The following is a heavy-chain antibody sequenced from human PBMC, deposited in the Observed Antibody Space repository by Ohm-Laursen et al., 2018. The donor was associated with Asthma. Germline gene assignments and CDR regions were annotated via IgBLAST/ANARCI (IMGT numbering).Heavy chain of an antibody. CDR2: ISYDGSDK. J-gene: IGHJ4*02. CDR1: GFTFSSYA. Sequence: SLRLSCAASGFTFSSYAMHWVRQAPGKGLEWVAVISYDGSDKYYADSVKGRFTISRDNSKNTLYLQMNSLRAEDTAVYYCAKDSSKISYFDYWGQGTLATVSS. V-gene: IGHV3-30-3*02. CDR3: AKDSSKISYFDY. D-gene: IGHD2/OR15-2a*01.